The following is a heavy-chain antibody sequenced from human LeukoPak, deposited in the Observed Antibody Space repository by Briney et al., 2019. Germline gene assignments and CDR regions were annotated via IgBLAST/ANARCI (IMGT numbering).Heavy chain of an antibody. V-gene: IGHV3-23*01. D-gene: IGHD3-22*01. CDR3: AGGIIMIVVVSSAFDI. Sequence: PGGSLRLSCAASGFTFSSYAMSWVRQAPGKGLEWVSAISGSGGSTYYADSVKGRFTISRDNSKNTLYLQMNSLRAEDTAVYYCAGGIIMIVVVSSAFDIWGQGTMVTVSS. J-gene: IGHJ3*02. CDR1: GFTFSSYA. CDR2: ISGSGGST.